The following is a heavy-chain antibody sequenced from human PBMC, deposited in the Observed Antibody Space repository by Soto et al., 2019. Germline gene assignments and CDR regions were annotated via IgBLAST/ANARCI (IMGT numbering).Heavy chain of an antibody. CDR1: GYTFTSYD. CDR3: ARERKFDFWRKGLDV. D-gene: IGHD3-3*01. J-gene: IGHJ6*04. Sequence: ASVKVSCKASGYTFTSYDINWVRQAPGQGLEWLGWMDPNSGSTGYAQNFQGRVTMTRNISINTAHMELSSLRSEDTAVYYCARERKFDFWRKGLDVWGKGTTVTVCS. CDR2: MDPNSGST. V-gene: IGHV1-8*01.